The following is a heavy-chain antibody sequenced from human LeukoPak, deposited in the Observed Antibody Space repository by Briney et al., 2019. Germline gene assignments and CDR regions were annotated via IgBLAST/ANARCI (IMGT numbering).Heavy chain of an antibody. D-gene: IGHD3-3*01. Sequence: GGCLRLSCVASGFTLTNYSMDWGRQAPGEGVEWVSYISSKGAIRYSDSVKGRFIISRDNAKHSLFLRMSSLRVDDTATYFCILDFHWGQGTLVAVSS. CDR3: ILDFH. V-gene: IGHV3-48*01. CDR1: GFTLTNYS. CDR2: ISSKGAI. J-gene: IGHJ4*02.